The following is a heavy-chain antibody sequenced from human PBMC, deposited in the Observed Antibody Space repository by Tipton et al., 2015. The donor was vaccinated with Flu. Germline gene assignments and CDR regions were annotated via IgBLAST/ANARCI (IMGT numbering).Heavy chain of an antibody. V-gene: IGHV3-11*04. CDR2: ISGSGSFI. J-gene: IGHJ4*01. Sequence: QLVQSGGGVVKPGGSLRLSCAASGCSFSDSYMSWIRQAPGKGLEWVSYISGSGSFIYDADSVKGRFTISRDNAKNSLYLQMNSLRAEDTAVYYCTRSLDYWGQGTLVTVSA. CDR1: GCSFSDSY. CDR3: TRSLDY.